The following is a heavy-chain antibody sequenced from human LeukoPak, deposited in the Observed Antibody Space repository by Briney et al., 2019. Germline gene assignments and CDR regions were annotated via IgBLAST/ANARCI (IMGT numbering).Heavy chain of an antibody. V-gene: IGHV4-31*03. CDR3: ARELVVPDGGGYYYYMDV. CDR2: MCYSGST. J-gene: IGHJ6*03. Sequence: PSQTLSLTCSVSGGSVNSGGHYWSWIRQHPGKGLEWIGHMCYSGSTNYNPSLKSRVLISVDTSTNQFSLKLTSVTAADTAVYYCARELVVPDGGGYYYYMDVWGIGTTVTVSS. D-gene: IGHD2-15*01. CDR1: GGSVNSGGHY.